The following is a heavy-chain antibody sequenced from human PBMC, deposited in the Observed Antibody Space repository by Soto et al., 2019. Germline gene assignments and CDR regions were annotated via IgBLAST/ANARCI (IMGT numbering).Heavy chain of an antibody. D-gene: IGHD2-2*01. J-gene: IGHJ6*02. V-gene: IGHV4-34*01. CDR2: INHSGST. Sequence: SETLSLTCAVYGGPFSGYYWSWIRQPPGKGLEWIGEINHSGSTNYNPSLKSRVTISVDTSKNQFSLKLSSVTAADTAVYYCARGGGIVVVPAATRYYYYGMDVWGQGTTVTVSS. CDR1: GGPFSGYY. CDR3: ARGGGIVVVPAATRYYYYGMDV.